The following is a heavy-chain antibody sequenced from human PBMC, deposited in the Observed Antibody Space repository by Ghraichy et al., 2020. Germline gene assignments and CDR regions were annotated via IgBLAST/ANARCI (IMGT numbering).Heavy chain of an antibody. D-gene: IGHD3-3*01. CDR3: AKYEPRFLEWLLWSGNYYYYYMDV. CDR1: GFTFSSYA. J-gene: IGHJ6*03. V-gene: IGHV3-23*01. Sequence: GGSLRLSCAASGFTFSSYAMSWVRQAPGKGLEWVSAISGSGGSTYYADSVKGRFTISRDNSKNTLYLQMNSLRAEDTAVYYCAKYEPRFLEWLLWSGNYYYYYMDVWGKGTTVTVSS. CDR2: ISGSGGST.